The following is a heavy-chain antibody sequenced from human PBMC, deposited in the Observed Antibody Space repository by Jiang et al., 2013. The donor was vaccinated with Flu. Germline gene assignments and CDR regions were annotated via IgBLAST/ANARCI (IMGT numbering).Heavy chain of an antibody. CDR1: GYSFTSYW. CDR2: IYPGDSDT. J-gene: IGHJ3*02. V-gene: IGHV5-51*01. D-gene: IGHD4-17*01. Sequence: GAEVKKPGESLKISCKGSGYSFTSYWIGWVRQMPGKGLEWMGIIYPGDSDTRYSPSFQGQVTISADKSISTAYLQWSSLKASDTAMYYCASLPPSTVTTMFEEYFAFDIWGQGTMVTVSS. CDR3: ASLPPSTVTTMFEEYFAFDI.